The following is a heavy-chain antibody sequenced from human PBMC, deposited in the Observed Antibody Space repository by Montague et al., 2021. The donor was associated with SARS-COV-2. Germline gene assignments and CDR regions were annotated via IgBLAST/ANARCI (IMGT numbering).Heavy chain of an antibody. Sequence: SETLSLTCTVSGGSITIYNHYWTWIRQPPGKGLEWIGSIYYSGSTYYNPSLESRVTMSADTSKYQFFLRVTSVTAADTAVYYCARGKRLPGNYYFDYWGQGFLVTASS. CDR1: GGSITIYNHY. V-gene: IGHV4-39*02. D-gene: IGHD6-25*01. J-gene: IGHJ4*02. CDR3: ARGKRLPGNYYFDY. CDR2: IYYSGST.